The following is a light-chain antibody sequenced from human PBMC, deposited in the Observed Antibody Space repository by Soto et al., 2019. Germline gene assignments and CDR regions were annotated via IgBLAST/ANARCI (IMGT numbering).Light chain of an antibody. CDR1: SSNIGSSN. CDR2: TNN. Sequence: QSVLTQPPSASGTPGQRVTISCSGSSSNIGSSNVNWYQQLPGTAPKLLIYTNNQRPSGVPDRFSGSKSGTSASLAISGLQSEDEADYYCCSYRCVNTVVFGRGTKLTVL. CDR3: CSYRCVNTVV. J-gene: IGLJ2*01. V-gene: IGLV1-44*01.